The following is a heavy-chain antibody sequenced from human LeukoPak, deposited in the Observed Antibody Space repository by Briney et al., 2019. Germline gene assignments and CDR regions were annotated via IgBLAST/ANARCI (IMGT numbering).Heavy chain of an antibody. V-gene: IGHV1-2*02. CDR3: ARTKVPAAIGYSDY. Sequence: ASVKVSCKASGYTFTGYYMHWVRQAPGQGLEWMGWINPNSGGTNYAQKFQGRVTMTRDTSISTAYMELSRLRSDDTAVYYCARTKVPAAIGYSDYWGQGTLVTVSS. CDR1: GYTFTGYY. D-gene: IGHD2-2*02. CDR2: INPNSGGT. J-gene: IGHJ4*02.